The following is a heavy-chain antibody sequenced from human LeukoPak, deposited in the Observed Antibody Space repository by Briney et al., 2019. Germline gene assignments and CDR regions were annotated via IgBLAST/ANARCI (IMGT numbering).Heavy chain of an antibody. D-gene: IGHD3-16*02. CDR1: GYTFTSYG. Sequence: GASVKVSCKASGYTFTSYGISWVRQAPGQGLEWMGWISAYNGNTNYAQKLQGRVTMTTDTSTSTAYMELRSLRSDDTAVYYCARGAMYYDYVWGSYRFGTFDYWGQGTLVTVSS. CDR3: ARGAMYYDYVWGSYRFGTFDY. V-gene: IGHV1-18*01. CDR2: ISAYNGNT. J-gene: IGHJ4*02.